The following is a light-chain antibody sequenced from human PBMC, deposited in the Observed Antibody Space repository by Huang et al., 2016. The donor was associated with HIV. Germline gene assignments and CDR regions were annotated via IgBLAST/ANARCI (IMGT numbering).Light chain of an antibody. J-gene: IGKJ2*01. CDR1: QDISNY. CDR2: DAS. Sequence: DIQMTQSPSSLSASAGDSVTITCQASQDISNYLNWYQQKPGKAPKLLIYDASNLETGVPSRCRGSGSGTDFTFTISSLQPEDIATYYCQQYDNLLYTFGQGTKLEIK. CDR3: QQYDNLLYT. V-gene: IGKV1-33*01.